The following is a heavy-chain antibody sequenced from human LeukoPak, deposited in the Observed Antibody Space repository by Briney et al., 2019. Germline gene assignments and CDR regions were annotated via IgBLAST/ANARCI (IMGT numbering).Heavy chain of an antibody. V-gene: IGHV3-30*04. CDR1: GFTFSSYA. CDR2: ISYDGSNK. Sequence: GGSLRLPCAASGFTFSSYAMHWVRQAPGKGLEWVAVISYDGSNKYYADSVKGRFTISRDNSKSTLYLQMNSLRAEDTAVYYCARDKGFDYWGQGTLVTVSS. J-gene: IGHJ4*02. CDR3: ARDKGFDY.